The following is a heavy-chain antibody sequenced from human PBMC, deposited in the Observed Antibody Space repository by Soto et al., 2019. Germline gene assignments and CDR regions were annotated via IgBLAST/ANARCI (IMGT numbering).Heavy chain of an antibody. V-gene: IGHV4-59*08. D-gene: IGHD5-12*01. CDR2: IYYSGST. J-gene: IGHJ3*02. Sequence: SETLSLTCTVSGGSSSSYYWSWIRQPPGKGLEWIGYIYYSGSTNYNPSPKSRVTISVDTSKNQFSLKLSSVTAADTAVYYCARGYGHAFDIWGQGTMVTVSS. CDR3: ARGYGHAFDI. CDR1: GGSSSSYY.